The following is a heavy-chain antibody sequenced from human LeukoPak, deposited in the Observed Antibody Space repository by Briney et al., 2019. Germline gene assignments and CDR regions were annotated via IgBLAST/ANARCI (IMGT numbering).Heavy chain of an antibody. CDR3: ARDRDLYCSSTSCYAGAFDI. J-gene: IGHJ3*02. CDR1: GFTFSSYS. Sequence: PGGSLRLSCAASGFTFSSYSMNWVRQAPGKGLEWVSSISSSSSYIYYADSVKGRFTISRDNAKNSLYQQMNSLRAEDTAVYYCARDRDLYCSSTSCYAGAFDIWGQGTMVTVSS. CDR2: ISSSSSYI. V-gene: IGHV3-21*01. D-gene: IGHD2-2*01.